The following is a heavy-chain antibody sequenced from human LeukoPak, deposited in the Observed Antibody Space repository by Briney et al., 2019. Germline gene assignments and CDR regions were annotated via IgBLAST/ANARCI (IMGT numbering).Heavy chain of an antibody. Sequence: PGRSLRLSCAASGFTFSSYAMHWVRQAPGKGLEWVAVISYDGSNKYYADSVKGRFTISRDNSKNTLYLQMNSLRAEDTAVYYCARGGIVPAAIPYYYYYMDVWGKGTTVTISS. CDR1: GFTFSSYA. J-gene: IGHJ6*03. V-gene: IGHV3-30*04. CDR3: ARGGIVPAAIPYYYYYMDV. CDR2: ISYDGSNK. D-gene: IGHD2-2*01.